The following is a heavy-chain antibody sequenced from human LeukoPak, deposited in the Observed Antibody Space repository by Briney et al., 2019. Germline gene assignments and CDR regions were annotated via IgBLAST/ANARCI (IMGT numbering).Heavy chain of an antibody. D-gene: IGHD6-13*01. Sequence: ASVKVSCKASGYTFTGYYMHWVRQAPGQGLEWMGWINPNSGGTGYAQKFQGRVTMTRNTSISTAYMELSSLRSEDTAVYYCARGRRKAAGKVGFDYWGQGTLVTVSS. CDR2: INPNSGGT. V-gene: IGHV1-8*02. CDR1: GYTFTGYY. CDR3: ARGRRKAAGKVGFDY. J-gene: IGHJ4*02.